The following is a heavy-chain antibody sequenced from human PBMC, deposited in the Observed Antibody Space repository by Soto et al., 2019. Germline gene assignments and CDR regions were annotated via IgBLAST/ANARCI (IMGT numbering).Heavy chain of an antibody. CDR3: AQALVFTGGDGFDI. Sequence: QVRLQEWGPGLVKPSQTLSLKCSVSGGSITTGGRYWSWIRQLPGKGLEWIGDIYYSGNTYYNASLTGRVTISVEAAKNQFSRKLSSVTAADTAVYYCAQALVFTGGDGFDIWGQGRLVTVSS. CDR1: GGSITTGGRY. CDR2: IYYSGNT. D-gene: IGHD1-1*01. J-gene: IGHJ3*02. V-gene: IGHV4-31*02.